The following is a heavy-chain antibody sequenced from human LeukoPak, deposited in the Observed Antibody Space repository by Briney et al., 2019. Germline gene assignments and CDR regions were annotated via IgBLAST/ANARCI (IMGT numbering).Heavy chain of an antibody. Sequence: ASMKVSCKVSGYTLTELSMHWVRQAPGKGLEWMGGFDPEDGETIYAQKFQGRVTMTEDTSTDTAYMELSSLRSEDTAVYYCATDLRDGYFFDYWGQGTLATVSS. CDR1: GYTLTELS. J-gene: IGHJ4*02. V-gene: IGHV1-24*01. CDR2: FDPEDGET. CDR3: ATDLRDGYFFDY. D-gene: IGHD5-24*01.